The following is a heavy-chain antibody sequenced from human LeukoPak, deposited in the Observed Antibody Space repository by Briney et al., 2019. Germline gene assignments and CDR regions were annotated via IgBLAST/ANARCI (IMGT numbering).Heavy chain of an antibody. D-gene: IGHD5-18*01. Sequence: GASVKVSCKASGYTFTGYYMHWVRQAPGQGLEWMEWINPNSGNTGYAQKFQGRVTITRNTSISTAYMELSSLRSEDTAVYYCARGGKIQLRRRGYYYMDVWGKGTTVTVSS. V-gene: IGHV1-8*03. CDR3: ARGGKIQLRRRGYYYMDV. J-gene: IGHJ6*03. CDR1: GYTFTGYY. CDR2: INPNSGNT.